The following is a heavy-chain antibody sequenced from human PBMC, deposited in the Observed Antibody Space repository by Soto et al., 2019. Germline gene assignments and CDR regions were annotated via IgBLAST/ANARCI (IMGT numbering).Heavy chain of an antibody. V-gene: IGHV1-58*01. D-gene: IGHD6-13*01. CDR2: IVVGSGNT. CDR1: GVTFTSSA. CDR3: AVDAGSWYGPQPNYYYYDGMDV. Sequence: ASEKVSWKASGVTFTSSAVQWVRQARGQRLEWIGWIVVGSGNTNYAQKFQERVTITRDMSTSTAYMELSSLRSEDTAVYYCAVDAGSWYGPQPNYYYYDGMDVWGQGTTVTVSS. J-gene: IGHJ6*02.